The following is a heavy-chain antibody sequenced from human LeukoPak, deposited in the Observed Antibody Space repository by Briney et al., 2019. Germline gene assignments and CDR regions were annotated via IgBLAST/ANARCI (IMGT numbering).Heavy chain of an antibody. CDR1: GGTFSSYA. CDR3: ARGEWFGELLTTSSPFDY. J-gene: IGHJ4*02. V-gene: IGHV1-69*05. Sequence: GASVKVSCKASGGTFSSYAISRVRQAPGQGLEWMGRIIPIFDTANYAQKFQGRVTITTDESTSTAYMELSSLRSEDTAVYYCARGEWFGELLTTSSPFDYWGQGTLVTVSS. CDR2: IIPIFDTA. D-gene: IGHD3-10*01.